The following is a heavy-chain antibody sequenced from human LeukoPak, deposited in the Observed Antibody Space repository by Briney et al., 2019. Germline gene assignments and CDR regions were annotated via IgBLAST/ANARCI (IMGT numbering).Heavy chain of an antibody. CDR1: GYTFTSYG. CDR2: ISAYNGNT. CDR3: ARDWTYCSSTSCYSGFDP. D-gene: IGHD2-2*01. J-gene: IGHJ5*02. V-gene: IGHV1-18*01. Sequence: ASVKVSCKASGYTFTSYGISWVRQAPGQGLEWMGWISAYNGNTNHAQKLQGRVTMTTDTSTSTAYMELRSLRSDDTAVYYCARDWTYCSSTSCYSGFDPWGQGTLVTVSS.